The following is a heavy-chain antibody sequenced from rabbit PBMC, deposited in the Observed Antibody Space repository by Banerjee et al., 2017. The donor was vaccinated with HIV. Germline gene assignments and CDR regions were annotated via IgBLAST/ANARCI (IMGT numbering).Heavy chain of an antibody. CDR3: ARDRSASSSGYSFDL. J-gene: IGHJ4*01. CDR2: FYAGSSGNT. D-gene: IGHD1-1*01. V-gene: IGHV1S40*01. Sequence: QSLEESGGGLVKPGASLTLTCKASEFDLNYYYYMCWVRQAPGKGLEWIACFYAGSSGNTYYASWAKGRFTISKTSSTTVTLQMTSLTAADTATYFCARDRSASSSGYSFDLWGQGTLVTVS. CDR1: EFDLNYYYY.